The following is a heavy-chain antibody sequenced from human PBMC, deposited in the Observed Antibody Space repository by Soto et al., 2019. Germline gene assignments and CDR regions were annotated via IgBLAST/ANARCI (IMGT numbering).Heavy chain of an antibody. CDR1: GVSIFSHSYY. V-gene: IGHV4-39*01. CDR3: ARRYAPRYSSGNNHFDL. D-gene: IGHD2-15*01. Sequence: QLQLQESGPGLVRPSETLSLTCTVSGVSIFSHSYYWGWIRQAPGKGLEWIATINHSGSTYHNPSLKSRVTMSVDTSKNQFSLNLSSVTAAYTAVYYCARRYAPRYSSGNNHFDLWGQGTLVTVSS. J-gene: IGHJ4*02. CDR2: INHSGST.